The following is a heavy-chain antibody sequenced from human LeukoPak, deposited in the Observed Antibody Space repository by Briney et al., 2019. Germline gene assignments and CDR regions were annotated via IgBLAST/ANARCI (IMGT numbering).Heavy chain of an antibody. CDR1: GFTFSSYA. CDR2: ISYDGSNK. V-gene: IGHV3-30-3*01. J-gene: IGHJ4*02. CDR3: ERDGETAQ. D-gene: IGHD2-21*02. Sequence: GGSLRLSCAASGFTFSSYAMHWVRQAPGKGLEWVAVISYDGSNKYYADSVKGRFTISRDNSKNTLYLQMNSLRAEDTAVYYCERDGETAQWGQGTLVTVSS.